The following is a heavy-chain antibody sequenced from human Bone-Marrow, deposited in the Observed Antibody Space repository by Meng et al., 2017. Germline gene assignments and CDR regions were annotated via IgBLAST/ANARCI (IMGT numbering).Heavy chain of an antibody. V-gene: IGHV3-7*01. J-gene: IGHJ4*02. Sequence: GESLKISCAASGFTFSSYWMSWVRQAPGKGLEWVANIKQDGSEKYYVDSVKGRFTISRDNAKNSLYLQMNSLRAEDTAVYYCARDFAFWYYFDYWGQGTLVTVSS. CDR3: ARDFAFWYYFDY. CDR1: GFTFSSYW. D-gene: IGHD3-3*01. CDR2: IKQDGSEK.